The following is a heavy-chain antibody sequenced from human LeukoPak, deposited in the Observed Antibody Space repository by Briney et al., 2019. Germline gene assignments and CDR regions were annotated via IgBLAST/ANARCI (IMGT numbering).Heavy chain of an antibody. CDR1: GGSVSSGSYY. Sequence: PSQTLSLTCTVSGGSVSSGSYYWSWIWQPAGKGLEWIARIYPSGSTIYPSGTTHYNPSLKSRVTISVDTSKNQFSLKVDSVTAADAAVYFCARGTGTTNFDYWGQGTLVTVSS. CDR2: IYPSGSTIYPSGTT. V-gene: IGHV4-61*02. J-gene: IGHJ4*02. CDR3: ARGTGTTNFDY. D-gene: IGHD1-1*01.